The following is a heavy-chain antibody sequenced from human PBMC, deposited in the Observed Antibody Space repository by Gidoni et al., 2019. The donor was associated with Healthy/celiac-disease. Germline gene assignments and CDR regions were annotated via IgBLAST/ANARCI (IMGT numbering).Heavy chain of an antibody. J-gene: IGHJ6*03. Sequence: QVQLQESGPGMVKPSGTLSLTCAVSGGSISSSKWGRWVRQPPGKGLEWIGEIYHSGSTNYNPSLKSRVTISVDKSKNQFSLKLSSVTAADTAVYYCARGLGRNYDFWSGDIDRLSPMDVWGKGTTVTVSS. CDR1: GGSISSSKW. D-gene: IGHD3-3*01. CDR3: ARGLGRNYDFWSGDIDRLSPMDV. V-gene: IGHV4-4*02. CDR2: IYHSGST.